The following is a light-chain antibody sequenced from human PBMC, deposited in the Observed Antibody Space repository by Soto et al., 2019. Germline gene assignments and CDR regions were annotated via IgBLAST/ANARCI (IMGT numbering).Light chain of an antibody. CDR1: KNDIGVYDF. CDR2: EVV. Sequence: QSALTQPPSAPGSPGQSVTISCTGTKNDIGVYDFVSWYQHHPGKAPRLIIYEVVQRPSGVPDRFSGSQSGTSASLAISGLQSEDEADYYCAAWDDSLDGWVFGGGTQLTVL. V-gene: IGLV2-8*01. J-gene: IGLJ3*02. CDR3: AAWDDSLDGWV.